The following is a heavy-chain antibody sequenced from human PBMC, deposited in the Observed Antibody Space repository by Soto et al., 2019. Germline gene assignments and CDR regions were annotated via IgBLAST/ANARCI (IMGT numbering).Heavy chain of an antibody. Sequence: GGSLRLSCAASGFTFSRFSMHWVRQAPGKGLAWVAVISYDGNNKHFAESVKGRFSISRDDSKNTVYLEMNSLRGDDSAVYYCARDHGMFLSYYYYGMDVWGQGTTVTVSS. D-gene: IGHD3-10*02. CDR1: GFTFSRFS. V-gene: IGHV3-30-3*01. CDR2: ISYDGNNK. J-gene: IGHJ6*02. CDR3: ARDHGMFLSYYYYGMDV.